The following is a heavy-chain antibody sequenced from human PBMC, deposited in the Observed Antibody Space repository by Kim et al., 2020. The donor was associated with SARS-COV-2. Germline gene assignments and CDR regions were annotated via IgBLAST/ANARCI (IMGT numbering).Heavy chain of an antibody. J-gene: IGHJ4*02. CDR3: ARHLRGGIAVAAGYYFDY. D-gene: IGHD6-19*01. Sequence: SETLSLTCTVSGGSISSSSYYWGWIRQPPGKGLEWIGSIYYSGSTYYNPSLKSRVTISVDTSKNQFSLKLSSVTAAAPAVYYCARHLRGGIAVAAGYYFDYWGQGTLVTVSS. V-gene: IGHV4-39*01. CDR2: IYYSGST. CDR1: GGSISSSSYY.